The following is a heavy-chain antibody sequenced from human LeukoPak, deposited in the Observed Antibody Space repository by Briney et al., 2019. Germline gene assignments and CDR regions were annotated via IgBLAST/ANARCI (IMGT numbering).Heavy chain of an antibody. CDR3: ARRYSDYYE. Sequence: PSETLSLTCALYGGSFSGYHWSWVRQSPGKGLEWIGEINHSASHSGRTNYTPSLKSPVTLSLDTSKNQFSLKLTSVTAADTAMYYCARRYSDYYEWGHGNLVTVSS. D-gene: IGHD4-11*01. J-gene: IGHJ4*01. CDR1: GGSFSGYH. V-gene: IGHV4-34*01. CDR2: INHSASHSGRT.